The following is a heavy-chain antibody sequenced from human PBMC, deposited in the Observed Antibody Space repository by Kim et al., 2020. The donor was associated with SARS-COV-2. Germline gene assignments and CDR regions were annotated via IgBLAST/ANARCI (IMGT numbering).Heavy chain of an antibody. CDR1: GFTFSSYG. CDR2: IWYDGSNK. Sequence: GGSLRLSCAASGFTFSSYGMHWVRQAPGKGLEWVAVIWYDGSNKYYADSVKGRFTISRDNSKNTLYLQMNSLRAEDTAVYYCARQFGVYSYYYYYGMDVWGQGTTVTVSS. D-gene: IGHD3-10*01. J-gene: IGHJ6*02. V-gene: IGHV3-33*01. CDR3: ARQFGVYSYYYYYGMDV.